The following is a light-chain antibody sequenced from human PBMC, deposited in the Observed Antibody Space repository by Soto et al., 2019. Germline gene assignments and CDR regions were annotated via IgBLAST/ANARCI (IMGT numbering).Light chain of an antibody. V-gene: IGLV2-14*01. CDR3: SSYTSSSTRV. J-gene: IGLJ1*01. CDR2: DVS. Sequence: QSVLTQPASVSGSPGQSITISCTGTSSDIGGNNYVSWYQQHPGKAPKLMNYDVSNRPSGVSYRFSGSKSCNTASLAFSGLQAEDEADYYCSSYTSSSTRVFGTGTKVTVL. CDR1: SSDIGGNNY.